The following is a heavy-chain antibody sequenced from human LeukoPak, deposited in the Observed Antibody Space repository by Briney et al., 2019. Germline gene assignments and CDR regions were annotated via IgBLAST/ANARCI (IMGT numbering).Heavy chain of an antibody. CDR2: INPSGGST. V-gene: IGHV1-46*01. J-gene: IGHJ5*02. CDR1: GYTFTSYY. Sequence: ASVKVSCKASGYTFTSYYMHWVRQAPGQGREWMGIINPSGGSTSYAQKFKGRVTMTRDMSTSTVYMELSSLRSEDTAVYYCARDGSIAARKWCDPWGQGTLVTVSS. CDR3: ARDGSIAARKWCDP. D-gene: IGHD6-6*01.